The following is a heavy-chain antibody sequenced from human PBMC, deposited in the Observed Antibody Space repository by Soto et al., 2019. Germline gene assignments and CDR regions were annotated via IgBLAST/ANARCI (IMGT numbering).Heavy chain of an antibody. Sequence: GGSLRLSCAASGFTCSSYAMSWVRQAPGKGLEWVSAISGSGGSTYYADSVKGRFTISRDNSKNTLYLQMNSRRAEDTAVYYCAKDLRFYGEDYWGQGTLVTVSS. J-gene: IGHJ4*02. V-gene: IGHV3-23*01. CDR3: AKDLRFYGEDY. CDR1: GFTCSSYA. CDR2: ISGSGGST. D-gene: IGHD4-17*01.